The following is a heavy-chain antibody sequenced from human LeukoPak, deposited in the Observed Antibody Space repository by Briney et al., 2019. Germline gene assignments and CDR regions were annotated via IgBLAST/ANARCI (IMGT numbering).Heavy chain of an antibody. D-gene: IGHD6-19*01. V-gene: IGHV4-39*07. CDR1: GGSISSSSYY. CDR2: INHSGST. J-gene: IGHJ4*02. CDR3: ATAWLVPYYFDY. Sequence: SETLSLTCTVSGGSISSSSYYWGWIRQPPGKGLEWIGEINHSGSTNYNPSLKSRVTISVDTSKNQFSLKLSSVTAADTAVYYCATAWLVPYYFDYWGQGTLVTVSS.